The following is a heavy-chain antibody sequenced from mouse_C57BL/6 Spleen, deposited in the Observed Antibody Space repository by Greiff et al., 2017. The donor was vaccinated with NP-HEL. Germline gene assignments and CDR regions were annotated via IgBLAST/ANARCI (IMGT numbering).Heavy chain of an antibody. Sequence: VMLVESGAELARPGASVKLSCKASGYTFTSYGISWVKQRTGQGLEWIGEIYPRSGNTYYNEKFKGKATLTADKSSSTAYMELRSLTSEDSAVYFCARWVITTVTDYFDVWGTGTTVTVSS. J-gene: IGHJ1*03. CDR1: GYTFTSYG. V-gene: IGHV1-81*01. CDR2: IYPRSGNT. D-gene: IGHD1-1*01. CDR3: ARWVITTVTDYFDV.